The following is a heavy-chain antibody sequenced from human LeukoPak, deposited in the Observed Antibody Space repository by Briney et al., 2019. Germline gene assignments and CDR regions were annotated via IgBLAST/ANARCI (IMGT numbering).Heavy chain of an antibody. CDR2: INHSGST. Sequence: PSETLSLTCAVYGGSFSGYYWSWIRQPPGKGLEWIGEINHSGSTNYNPSLKSRVTISVDTSKNQFSLKLSPVTAADTAVYYCARDGDYWGRVARWGYWGQGTLVTVSS. CDR1: GGSFSGYY. J-gene: IGHJ4*02. V-gene: IGHV4-34*01. CDR3: ARDGDYWGRVARWGY. D-gene: IGHD4-17*01.